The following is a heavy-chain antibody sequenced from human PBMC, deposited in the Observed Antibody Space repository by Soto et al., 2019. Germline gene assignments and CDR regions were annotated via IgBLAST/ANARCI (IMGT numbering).Heavy chain of an antibody. V-gene: IGHV1-46*01. CDR3: ARSESRGCAEDDAFDI. J-gene: IGHJ3*02. Sequence: ASVKVSCKASVCTFSSYAISWVRQAPGQGLEWMGIINPSGGTTSYAQKFQGRVTMTRDKSTSTVYMELSSLRSEDTAVYYCARSESRGCAEDDAFDIWGQGTMVTVSS. CDR2: INPSGGTT. CDR1: VCTFSSYA. D-gene: IGHD2-2*01.